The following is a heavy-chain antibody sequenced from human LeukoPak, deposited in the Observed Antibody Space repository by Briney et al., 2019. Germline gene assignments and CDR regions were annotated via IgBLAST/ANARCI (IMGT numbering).Heavy chain of an antibody. CDR2: ISGSGGST. D-gene: IGHD2-2*01. CDR1: GFTFSSYA. CDR3: AKDFSIVVVPAATIDY. Sequence: GGSLRLSCAASGFTFSSYAMSWVRQAPGKGLEWVSAISGSGGSTNYADSVKGRFTISRDNSKNTLYLQMNSLRAEDTAVYYCAKDFSIVVVPAATIDYWGQGTLVTVSS. J-gene: IGHJ4*02. V-gene: IGHV3-23*01.